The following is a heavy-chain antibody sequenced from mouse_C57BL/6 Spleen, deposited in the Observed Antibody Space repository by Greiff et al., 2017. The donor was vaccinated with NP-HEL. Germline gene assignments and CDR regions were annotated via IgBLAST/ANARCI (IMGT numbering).Heavy chain of an antibody. CDR3: ARWGYDGYLYAMDY. J-gene: IGHJ4*01. CDR2: IDTSDSYT. Sequence: QVQLKQPGAELVRPGTSVKLSCKASGYTFTSYWMHWVKQRPGQGLEWIGVIDTSDSYTNYNQKFKGKATLTVDTSASTAYIQLSSLTSEDSAVYYCARWGYDGYLYAMDYWGQGTSVTVSS. CDR1: GYTFTSYW. D-gene: IGHD2-3*01. V-gene: IGHV1-59*01.